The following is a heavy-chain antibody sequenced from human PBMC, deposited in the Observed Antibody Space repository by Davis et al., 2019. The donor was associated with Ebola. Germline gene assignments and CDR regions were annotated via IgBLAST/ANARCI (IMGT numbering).Heavy chain of an antibody. J-gene: IGHJ6*02. CDR2: IIPILGIA. CDR1: GGTFSSYA. CDR3: ARDLPRWHYGQTYYYYGMDV. D-gene: IGHD4-17*01. Sequence: SVKVSCKASGGTFSSYAISWVRQAPGQGLEWMGRIIPILGIANYAQKFQGRLTITADKSTSTAYMELSSLRSEDTAVYYCARDLPRWHYGQTYYYYGMDVWGQGTTVTVSS. V-gene: IGHV1-69*04.